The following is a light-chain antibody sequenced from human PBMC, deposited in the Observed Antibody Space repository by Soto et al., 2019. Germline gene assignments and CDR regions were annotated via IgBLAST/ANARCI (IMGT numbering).Light chain of an antibody. Sequence: EIVLTQSPATLSLSPGERATLSCRASQTVDYFLAWYQQRRGQAPRLLMYDVSKRATGISGRFSGSGSETNVPPTISRLESEDFAVSYSQRRRDSVTFGGGTRVEMK. CDR2: DVS. J-gene: IGKJ4*01. V-gene: IGKV3-11*01. CDR3: QRRRDSVT. CDR1: QTVDYF.